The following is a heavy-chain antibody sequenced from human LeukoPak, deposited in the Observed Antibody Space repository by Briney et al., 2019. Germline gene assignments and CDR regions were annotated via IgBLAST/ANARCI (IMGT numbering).Heavy chain of an antibody. V-gene: IGHV1-2*02. J-gene: IGHJ4*02. D-gene: IGHD3-10*01. CDR3: ARVYGDHYGSGVIDY. CDR1: GYTFTDYY. Sequence: ASVKVSCKASGYTFTDYYMHWVRQAPGQGLAWMGWINPNTGGTNYAQKFQGRVTMTRDMSTSTAYMELSRLTSDDTAVYYCARVYGDHYGSGVIDYWGQGTLVTVSS. CDR2: INPNTGGT.